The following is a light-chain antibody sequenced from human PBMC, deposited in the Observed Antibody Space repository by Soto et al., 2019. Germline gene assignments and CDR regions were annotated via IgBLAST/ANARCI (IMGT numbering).Light chain of an antibody. CDR2: QAS. J-gene: IGKJ1*01. CDR3: QQYDSSSRT. Sequence: DIQMTQSPSTLSASVGDRVTITCRASQSISTWLAWYQHKPGKAPKLLIYQASSLEGGVPSRFSGSGSGTEFTLTISSLQYDDFATYYCQQYDSSSRTFGQGTKVETK. V-gene: IGKV1-5*03. CDR1: QSISTW.